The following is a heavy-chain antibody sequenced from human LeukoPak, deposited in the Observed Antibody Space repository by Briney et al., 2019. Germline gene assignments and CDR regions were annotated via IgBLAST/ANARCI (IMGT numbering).Heavy chain of an antibody. Sequence: ASVKVSCKASGYTFTSYDINWVRQATGQGLEWMGWMNPNSGNTGYAQKFQGRVTMTRNTSISTAYMELSSLRSEDTAVYYCARVVELRYFDWLLEEDAFDIWGQGTMVTVSS. J-gene: IGHJ3*02. D-gene: IGHD3-9*01. CDR2: MNPNSGNT. CDR3: ARVVELRYFDWLLEEDAFDI. CDR1: GYTFTSYD. V-gene: IGHV1-8*01.